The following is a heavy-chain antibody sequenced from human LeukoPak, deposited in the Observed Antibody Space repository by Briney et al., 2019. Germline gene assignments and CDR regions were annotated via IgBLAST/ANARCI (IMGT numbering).Heavy chain of an antibody. D-gene: IGHD4-17*01. CDR2: INPSGGST. CDR3: ATDPTVTVY. J-gene: IGHJ4*02. V-gene: IGHV1-46*01. CDR1: GYTFTSYY. Sequence: ASVKVSCKASGYTFTSYYMHWVRQAPGQGLEWMGIINPSGGSTSYAQKFQGRVTMTEDTSTDTAYMELSSLRSEDTAVYYCATDPTVTVYWGQGTLVTVSS.